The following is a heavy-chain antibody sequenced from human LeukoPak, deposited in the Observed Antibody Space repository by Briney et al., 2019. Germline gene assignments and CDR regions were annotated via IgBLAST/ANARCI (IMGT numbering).Heavy chain of an antibody. V-gene: IGHV1-3*01. Sequence: GASVKVSCKASGYTFIDYSMHWVRQAPGQRLEWMGWINAGNGNTKYSQKFQGRVTITRDTSATTAFMDLSSLRSEDTAVYYCARYCSGGSCPFRYWGQGTLVTVSS. CDR1: GYTFIDYS. J-gene: IGHJ4*02. CDR2: INAGNGNT. CDR3: ARYCSGGSCPFRY. D-gene: IGHD2-15*01.